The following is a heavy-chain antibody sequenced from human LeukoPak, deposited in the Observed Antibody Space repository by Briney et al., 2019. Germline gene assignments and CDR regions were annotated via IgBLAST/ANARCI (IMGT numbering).Heavy chain of an antibody. CDR2: ISAYNGNT. D-gene: IGHD5-12*01. Sequence: ASVKVSCKASGYTFTSYGISWVRQAPGQGLEWTGWISAYNGNTNYAQKLQGRVTMTTDTSTSTAYMELRSLRSDDTAVYYCARDGVATSDLDYYYYGMDVWGQGTTVTVSS. J-gene: IGHJ6*02. CDR1: GYTFTSYG. CDR3: ARDGVATSDLDYYYYGMDV. V-gene: IGHV1-18*01.